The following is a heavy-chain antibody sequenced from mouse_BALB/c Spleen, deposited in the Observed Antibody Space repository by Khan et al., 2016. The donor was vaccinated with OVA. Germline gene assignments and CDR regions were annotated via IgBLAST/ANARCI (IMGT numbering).Heavy chain of an antibody. Sequence: VQLQQSGAEFVKPGASVKLSCTASGFDIKDTYMHWINQRPQQGLVWIGRIDPANGNVKYDPKFQDKATIAADASSNTAYLHLSSLTSEDTAVYYGTRGAYSGLFAYWGQGTLVTVSA. CDR2: IDPANGNV. CDR3: TRGAYSGLFAY. D-gene: IGHD1-3*01. V-gene: IGHV14-3*02. J-gene: IGHJ3*01. CDR1: GFDIKDTY.